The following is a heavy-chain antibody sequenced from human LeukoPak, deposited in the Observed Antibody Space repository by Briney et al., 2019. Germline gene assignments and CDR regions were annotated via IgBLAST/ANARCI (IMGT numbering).Heavy chain of an antibody. CDR3: ARDRRSAHYYDSSGSYFDY. Sequence: GASVKVSCKASGYTFTSYGISWVRQAPGQGLEWMGWISVYNGNTNYAQKLQGRVTMTTDTSTSTAYMELRSLRSDDTAVYYCARDRRSAHYYDSSGSYFDYWGQGTLVTVSS. V-gene: IGHV1-18*01. D-gene: IGHD3-22*01. J-gene: IGHJ4*02. CDR2: ISVYNGNT. CDR1: GYTFTSYG.